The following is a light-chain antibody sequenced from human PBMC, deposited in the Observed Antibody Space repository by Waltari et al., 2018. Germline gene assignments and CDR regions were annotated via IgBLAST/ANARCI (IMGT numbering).Light chain of an antibody. CDR2: NVI. CDR1: YSDVGAYIY. CDR3: CSYAGSNTYV. Sequence: QSALTQPRSVSGSPGQSVAISCTGTYSDVGAYIYVFCYQQYPGKAPKLLIYNVIKRPSGVPDRFSGSKSGDTASLTISGLQAEDEADYYCCSYAGSNTYVFGTGTTVTVL. V-gene: IGLV2-11*01. J-gene: IGLJ1*01.